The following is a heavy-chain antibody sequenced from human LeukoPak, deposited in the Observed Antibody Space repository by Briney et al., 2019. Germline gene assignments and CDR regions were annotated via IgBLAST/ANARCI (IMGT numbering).Heavy chain of an antibody. Sequence: PGGSLRLSCAASGFTFSGSAMHWVRQASGKGLEWVGRIRSKANSYATAYAASVKGRFTISRDDSKNTAYLQMNSLRAEDTAVYYCAKKDVDDAFDIWGQGTMVTVSS. V-gene: IGHV3-73*01. CDR3: AKKDVDDAFDI. D-gene: IGHD5-12*01. CDR1: GFTFSGSA. CDR2: IRSKANSYAT. J-gene: IGHJ3*02.